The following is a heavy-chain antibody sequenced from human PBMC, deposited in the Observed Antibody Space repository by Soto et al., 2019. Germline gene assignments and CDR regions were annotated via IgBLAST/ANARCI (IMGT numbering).Heavy chain of an antibody. D-gene: IGHD5-18*01. Sequence: ASVKVSCKASGGTFSSYAISWVRQAPGQGLEWMGGIIPIFGTANYAQKFQGRVTITADESTSTAYMELSSLRSEDTAVYYCARDRVEYSYGSGPFGYWGQGTLVTAPQ. J-gene: IGHJ4*02. CDR1: GGTFSSYA. V-gene: IGHV1-69*13. CDR3: ARDRVEYSYGSGPFGY. CDR2: IIPIFGTA.